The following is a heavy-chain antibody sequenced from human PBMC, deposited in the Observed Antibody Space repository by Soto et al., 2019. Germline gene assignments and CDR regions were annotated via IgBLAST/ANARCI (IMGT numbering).Heavy chain of an antibody. CDR2: IYYSGST. D-gene: IGHD6-6*01. J-gene: IGHJ6*03. CDR1: GGSTSSSSYY. CDR3: ARHRRSSSSVKRYYYYYMDV. Sequence: SETLSLTCTVSGGSTSSSSYYWGWIRQPPGKGLEWIGSIYYSGSTYYNPSLKSRVTISVDTSKNQFSLKLSSVTAADTAVYYCARHRRSSSSVKRYYYYYMDVWGKGTTVTVSS. V-gene: IGHV4-39*01.